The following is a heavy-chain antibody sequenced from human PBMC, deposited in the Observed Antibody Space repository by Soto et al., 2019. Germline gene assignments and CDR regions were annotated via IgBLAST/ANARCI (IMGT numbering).Heavy chain of an antibody. CDR1: GYSMTSGGYY. V-gene: IGHV4-31*03. J-gene: IGHJ6*02. CDR3: ATLLGSHQHYYFGIDV. Sequence: SETLSLTCTVSGYSMTSGGYYWSWIRHLPGKGLEWIGYIYYSVGTQFNPSLKSRVSMSVDTSKNQFSLRLSSVTAADTAVYYCATLLGSHQHYYFGIDVWGQGTTVTVSS. CDR2: IYYSVGT. D-gene: IGHD2-2*01.